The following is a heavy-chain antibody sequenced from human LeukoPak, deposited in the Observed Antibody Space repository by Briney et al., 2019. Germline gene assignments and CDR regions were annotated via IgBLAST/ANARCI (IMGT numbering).Heavy chain of an antibody. CDR3: ARTNSVTGTNPFDY. J-gene: IGHJ4*02. V-gene: IGHV2-70*11. Sequence: SGPTLVNPTQTLTLTCTFSGFSLSTSGMCVSWIRQPPGKALEWLARIDWDDDKYYRTSLKTRLTISKDTSKNQVVLTMTNMDPVDTATYYCARTNSVTGTNPFDYWGQGTLVTVSS. CDR1: GFSLSTSGMC. D-gene: IGHD1-7*01. CDR2: IDWDDDK.